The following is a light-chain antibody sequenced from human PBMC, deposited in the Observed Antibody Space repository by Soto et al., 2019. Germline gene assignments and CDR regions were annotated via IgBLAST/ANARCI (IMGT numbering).Light chain of an antibody. Sequence: DIQMTQSPFTLSGSVGDRVTITCRASQTISSWLAWYQQKPGKAPKLLIYKASTLKSGVPSRFSGSGSGTEFTLTISSLQPDDFATYYCQHYNSYSEAFGQGTKVVLK. CDR2: KAS. CDR1: QTISSW. CDR3: QHYNSYSEA. V-gene: IGKV1-5*03. J-gene: IGKJ1*01.